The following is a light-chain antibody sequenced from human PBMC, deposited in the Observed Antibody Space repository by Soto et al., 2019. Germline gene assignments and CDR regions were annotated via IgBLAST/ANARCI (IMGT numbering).Light chain of an antibody. Sequence: DIVMTQSPDSLAVSRGERATINCKSSQRVFYSSNNKNYLAWYQQKPGQPPKLLIYWASTRESGVPDRCSGSGSGTDFTLTISSLQAEDVAVYYCQQYYRPWTFGQGTKVEIK. J-gene: IGKJ1*01. V-gene: IGKV4-1*01. CDR2: WAS. CDR1: QRVFYSSNNKNY. CDR3: QQYYRPWT.